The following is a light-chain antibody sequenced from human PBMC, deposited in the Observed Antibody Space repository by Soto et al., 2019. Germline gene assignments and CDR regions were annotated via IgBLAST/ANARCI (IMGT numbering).Light chain of an antibody. Sequence: QSMLTQPPSVSAAPGQTVTISCSGSSSNIGNNYVSWYQQLPGTAPKLLIYDNDQRYSGIPDRFSGSKSGTSGTLGITGLQTGDEADYYCGTWDSSLSTHVFGSGTKLTVL. J-gene: IGLJ1*01. V-gene: IGLV1-51*01. CDR3: GTWDSSLSTHV. CDR1: SSNIGNNY. CDR2: DND.